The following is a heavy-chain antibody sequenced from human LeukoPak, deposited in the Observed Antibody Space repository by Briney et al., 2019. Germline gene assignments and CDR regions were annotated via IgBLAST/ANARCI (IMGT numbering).Heavy chain of an antibody. V-gene: IGHV1-46*01. D-gene: IGHD1-1*01. CDR3: ARTSIGAGTYYFDY. CDR2: INPSGGST. J-gene: IGHJ4*02. CDR1: GYTFTTYY. Sequence: ASVKVSCKASGYTFTTYYMHWVRQAPGQGLDWMGIINPSGGSTSYAQRFQGRVTMTGDMSTSTVYMELGSLRSEDMAVYYCARTSIGAGTYYFDYWGQGTPVTVSS.